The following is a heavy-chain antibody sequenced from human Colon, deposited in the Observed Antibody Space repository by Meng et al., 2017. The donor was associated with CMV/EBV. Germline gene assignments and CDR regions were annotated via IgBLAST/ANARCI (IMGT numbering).Heavy chain of an antibody. J-gene: IGHJ1*01. V-gene: IGHV3-74*01. D-gene: IGHD4-11*01. Sequence: GESLKISCAASGFTSTTNWMHWVRQVPGKGLVWVSRINSDGSNTNYADSVKGRFTISRDNGKNTLSLQMNRLRVEDMGVYYGARGMDSNVLQQWGQGTLVTVSS. CDR3: ARGMDSNVLQQ. CDR1: GFTSTTNW. CDR2: INSDGSNT.